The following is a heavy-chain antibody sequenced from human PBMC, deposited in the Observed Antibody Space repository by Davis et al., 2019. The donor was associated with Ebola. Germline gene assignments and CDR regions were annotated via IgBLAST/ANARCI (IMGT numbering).Heavy chain of an antibody. D-gene: IGHD6-19*01. Sequence: SVKISCKASGGTFSSSAISWVRQAPGQGLEWMGGIIPIFGTANYAQKFQGRVTITADESTSTAYMELSSLRSEDTAVYYCARDSSGWYNTNWFDPWGQGTLVTVSS. CDR2: IIPIFGTA. CDR1: GGTFSSSA. CDR3: ARDSSGWYNTNWFDP. V-gene: IGHV1-69*13. J-gene: IGHJ5*02.